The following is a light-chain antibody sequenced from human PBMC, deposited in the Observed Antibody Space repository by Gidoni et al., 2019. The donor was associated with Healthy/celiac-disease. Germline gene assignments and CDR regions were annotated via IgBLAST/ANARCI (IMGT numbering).Light chain of an antibody. CDR1: ALPKQY. J-gene: IGLJ3*02. Sequence: SYELTQPPSVSVFPGQTARITCSGDALPKQYAYWYQQKPGQAPVLVIYKDSERPSGIPERFSGSSSGTTVTLTISGVQAEDEADYYCQSADSSGTWVFGGGTKLTLL. V-gene: IGLV3-25*03. CDR2: KDS. CDR3: QSADSSGTWV.